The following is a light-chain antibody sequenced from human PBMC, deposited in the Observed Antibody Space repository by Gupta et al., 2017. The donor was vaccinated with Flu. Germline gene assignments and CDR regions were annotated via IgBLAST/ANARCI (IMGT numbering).Light chain of an antibody. CDR3: HVWEGSGDKRVWV. V-gene: IGLV3-21*02. CDR1: NVGRKT. CDR2: DDY. Sequence: TARRTCGGNNVGRKTVNVYQQKPGQAPVVFLYDDYIRRRGISERGGGSNSGKTATVIISRVEAGEEAEDDCHVWEGSGDKRVWVFGGGTKLTVL. J-gene: IGLJ3*02.